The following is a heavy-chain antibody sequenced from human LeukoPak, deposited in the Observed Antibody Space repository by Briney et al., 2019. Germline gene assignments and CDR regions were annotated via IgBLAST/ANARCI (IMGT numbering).Heavy chain of an antibody. CDR1: GYTFHRYG. J-gene: IGHJ1*01. Sequence: ASVKVSCKASGYTFHRYGISWVRQAPGQGLEWMGWISAYNGNTKNAQNLQGRVTMTTDTSTTTAYMELRSLKSDDTAVYYCARGHSTSWPEYFQLWGQGTLVTVSS. CDR2: ISAYNGNT. D-gene: IGHD6-13*01. CDR3: ARGHSTSWPEYFQL. V-gene: IGHV1-18*01.